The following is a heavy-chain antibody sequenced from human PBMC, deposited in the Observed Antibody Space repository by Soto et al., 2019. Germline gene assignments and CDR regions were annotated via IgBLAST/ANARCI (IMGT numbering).Heavy chain of an antibody. V-gene: IGHV4-39*01. J-gene: IGHJ4*02. D-gene: IGHD3-10*01. CDR2: ISYSGST. Sequence: PSETLSLTCTVSYGSISSTTYFWGWIRQPPGKGLEWIGSISYSGSTFYNPSLKSRVTISVETSKNQFSLKLSSMTAADTAVYHCVRHYYGSGSYLPTFEYWGPGTPVTVSS. CDR3: VRHYYGSGSYLPTFEY. CDR1: YGSISSTTYF.